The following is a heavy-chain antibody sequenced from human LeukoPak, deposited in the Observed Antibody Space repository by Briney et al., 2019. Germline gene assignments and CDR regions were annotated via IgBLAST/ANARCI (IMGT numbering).Heavy chain of an antibody. CDR1: GLPVSNNY. CDR2: IYSGGST. J-gene: IGHJ4*02. CDR3: ARTGHYDFWSGYRYFDY. Sequence: AGGSLRLSCAASGLPVSNNYMSWVRQAPGKGLEWVSVIYSGGSTYYADSMKGRFTISRDNSKNTLYLQINSLTAEDTAVYYCARTGHYDFWSGYRYFDYWGQGTLVTVSS. V-gene: IGHV3-66*01. D-gene: IGHD3-3*01.